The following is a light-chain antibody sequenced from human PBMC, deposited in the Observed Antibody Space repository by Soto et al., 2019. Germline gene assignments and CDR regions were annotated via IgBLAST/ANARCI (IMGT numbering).Light chain of an antibody. CDR3: QKYNNWTFT. CDR2: AAS. V-gene: IGKV3-15*01. CDR1: QTFSNN. Sequence: EIVMTQSPATLSVSPGERATLSCRASQTFSNNLAWYQQKPGQAPRLLIYAASTRATGIPARFSGGGSGTEFTLTISSLQSEDIAVYYCQKYNNWTFTFGPGTKVDIK. J-gene: IGKJ3*01.